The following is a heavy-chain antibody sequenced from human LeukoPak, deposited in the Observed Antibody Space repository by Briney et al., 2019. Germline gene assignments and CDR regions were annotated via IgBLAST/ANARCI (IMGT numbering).Heavy chain of an antibody. D-gene: IGHD5-12*01. V-gene: IGHV4-4*02. CDR2: IYHSGST. CDR3: ARDSFRATTSYYFDY. CDR1: GGSISSSNW. Sequence: SGTLSLTCAVSGGSISSSNWWSWVRQPPGKGLEWIGEIYHSGSTNYNPSLKSRVTISVDKSKNQFSLKLSSVTAADTAVYYCARDSFRATTSYYFDYWGQGTLVTVSS. J-gene: IGHJ4*02.